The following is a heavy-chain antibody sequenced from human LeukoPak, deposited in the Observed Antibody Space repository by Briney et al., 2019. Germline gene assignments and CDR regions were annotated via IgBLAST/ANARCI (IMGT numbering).Heavy chain of an antibody. CDR2: IYYSGST. CDR3: ARPGITLIRGVRETHGLDV. CDR1: GGSISSYY. Sequence: KTSETLSLTCTVSGGSISSYYWSWIRQPPGKGLEWIGYIYYSGSTNYSPSLKGRVTMSVDTSNNQFSLKLNSVTAADTAVYYCARPGITLIRGVRETHGLDVWGHGTTVTVSS. D-gene: IGHD3-10*01. J-gene: IGHJ6*02. V-gene: IGHV4-59*08.